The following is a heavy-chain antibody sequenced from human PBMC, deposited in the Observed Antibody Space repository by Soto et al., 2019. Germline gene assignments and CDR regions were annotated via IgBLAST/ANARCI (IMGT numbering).Heavy chain of an antibody. D-gene: IGHD6-19*01. V-gene: IGHV4-59*01. J-gene: IGHJ4*02. Sequence: SETLSLTCTVSGGSISSYDWSWIRQPPGKGLEWIAHIYYSGSTNYNPSLKSRVTISVDTSKNQFSLELSSVTAADTAVYYCARDAGYSSGWDYYFGYWGQGTLVTVS. CDR1: GGSISSYD. CDR2: IYYSGST. CDR3: ARDAGYSSGWDYYFGY.